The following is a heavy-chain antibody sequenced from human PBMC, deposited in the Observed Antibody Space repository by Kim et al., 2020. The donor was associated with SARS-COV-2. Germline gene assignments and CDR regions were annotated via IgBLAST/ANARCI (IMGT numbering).Heavy chain of an antibody. CDR2: IYYSGST. CDR3: ARQGWHYGDNWFDP. V-gene: IGHV4-39*01. J-gene: IGHJ5*02. D-gene: IGHD4-17*01. CDR1: GGSISSSSYY. Sequence: SETLSLTCTVSGGSISSSSYYWGWIRQPPGKGLEWIGSIYYSGSTYYNPSLKSRVTISVDTSKNQFSLKLSSVTAADTAVYYCARQGWHYGDNWFDPWGQGTLVTVSS.